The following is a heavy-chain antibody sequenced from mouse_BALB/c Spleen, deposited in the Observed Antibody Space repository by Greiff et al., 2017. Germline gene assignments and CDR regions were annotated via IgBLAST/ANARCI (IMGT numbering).Heavy chain of an antibody. CDR3: AREKSYGNYGGYAMDY. CDR1: GYAFSSSW. V-gene: IGHV1-82*01. Sequence: VQLQQSGPELVKPGASVKISCKASGYAFSSSWMNWVKQRPGQGLEWIGRIYPGDGDTNYNGKFKGKATLTADKSSSTAYMQLSSLTSVDSAVYFCAREKSYGNYGGYAMDYWGQGTSVTVSS. D-gene: IGHD2-1*01. J-gene: IGHJ4*01. CDR2: IYPGDGDT.